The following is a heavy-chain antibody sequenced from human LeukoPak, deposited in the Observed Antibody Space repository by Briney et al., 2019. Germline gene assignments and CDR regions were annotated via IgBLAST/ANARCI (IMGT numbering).Heavy chain of an antibody. CDR2: IYSSGYA. J-gene: IGHJ2*01. Sequence: PSETLSLTCTVSGGSLSNYYWSWIRQAPGKGLEWIGYIYSSGYANYNPSLRLRVAISVDTSKNQLSLKVRSVTAADTAVYYCARRRRGGSGGSWTWNWYFDLWGRGTLVTVSS. D-gene: IGHD2-15*01. V-gene: IGHV4-59*01. CDR1: GGSLSNYY. CDR3: ARRRRGGSGGSWTWNWYFDL.